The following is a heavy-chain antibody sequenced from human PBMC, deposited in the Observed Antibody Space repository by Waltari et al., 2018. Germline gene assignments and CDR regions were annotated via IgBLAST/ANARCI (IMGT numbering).Heavy chain of an antibody. D-gene: IGHD6-6*01. CDR3: ARGSISVIAARPAYMDV. V-gene: IGHV4-34*01. J-gene: IGHJ6*03. Sequence: QVQLQQWGAGPLKPSETLSLTCAVYGGSFSVYYWSWIRHPPGKGLEWIGEINHSGSTNYNPSLKSRVTISVDTSKNQFSLKLSSVTAADTAVYYCARGSISVIAARPAYMDVWGKGTTVTVSS. CDR2: INHSGST. CDR1: GGSFSVYY.